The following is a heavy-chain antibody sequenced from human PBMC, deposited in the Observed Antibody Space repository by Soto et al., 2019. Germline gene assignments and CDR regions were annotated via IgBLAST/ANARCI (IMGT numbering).Heavy chain of an antibody. D-gene: IGHD3-22*01. CDR3: MLGSGWKDFDY. CDR2: IYYSGST. V-gene: IGHV4-39*01. J-gene: IGHJ4*02. CDR1: GGSITSSSYY. Sequence: SETLSLTCTVSGGSITSSSYYWGWIRQPPGKGLEWIGNIYYSGSTYYTPSLKSRVTISVDTSKNQFSLKLSSVTAADTAVYYCMLGSGWKDFDYWGQGTLVTVSS.